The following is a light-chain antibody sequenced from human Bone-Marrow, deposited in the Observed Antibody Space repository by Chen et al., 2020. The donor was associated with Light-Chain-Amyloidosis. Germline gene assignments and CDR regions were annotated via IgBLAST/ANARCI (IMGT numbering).Light chain of an antibody. V-gene: IGLV4-69*01. J-gene: IGLJ3*02. CDR2: LNSDGSR. CDR1: SGHSSYA. CDR3: QAWGSGIRV. Sequence: QLVLTQSPSASASLGASVKLTCTLSSGHSSYAIAWHQQQPEKGPRYLMTLNSDGSRSKGDGIPDRFSGSSSAAARYLTISSVQSEDEADYYCQAWGSGIRVFGGGTTVTVL.